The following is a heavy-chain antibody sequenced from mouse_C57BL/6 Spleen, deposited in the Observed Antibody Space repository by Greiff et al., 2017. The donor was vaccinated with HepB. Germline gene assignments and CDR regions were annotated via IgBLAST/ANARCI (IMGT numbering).Heavy chain of an antibody. Sequence: AQLQQPGAELVKPGASVKMSCKASGYTFTSYWITWVKQRPGQGLEWIGDIYPGSGSTNYNEKFKSKATLTVDTSSSTAYMQLSSLTSEDSAVYYCARRDYDLYYYAMDYWGQGTSVTVSS. V-gene: IGHV1-55*01. D-gene: IGHD2-4*01. CDR2: IYPGSGST. CDR1: GYTFTSYW. J-gene: IGHJ4*01. CDR3: ARRDYDLYYYAMDY.